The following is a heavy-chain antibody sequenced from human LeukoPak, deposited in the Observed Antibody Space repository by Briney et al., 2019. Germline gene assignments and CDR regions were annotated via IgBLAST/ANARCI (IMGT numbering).Heavy chain of an antibody. CDR1: GFTFSSSK. CDR2: ISSSSSYI. CDR3: AKDPPGYAFDY. D-gene: IGHD1-1*01. Sequence: GGSLRLSCAASGFTFSSSKMIWVRQAPGKGLEWVSSISSSSSYIYYADSVKGRFTISRDNSKNTLFLQMNSLRAEDTAVYYCAKDPPGYAFDYWGQGTLVTVSS. V-gene: IGHV3-21*04. J-gene: IGHJ4*02.